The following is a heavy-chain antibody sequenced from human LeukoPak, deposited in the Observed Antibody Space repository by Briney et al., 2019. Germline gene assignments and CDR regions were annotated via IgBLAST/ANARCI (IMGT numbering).Heavy chain of an antibody. CDR3: ARVSSYRGSYYFDY. CDR2: IYYSVST. J-gene: IGHJ4*02. D-gene: IGHD3-16*01. Sequence: SETLSLTCAVYGGSFSGYYWSWIRQRPGKGLGWIGYIYYSVSTNYNPSLKSRVTISVDTSKNQFSLKLSSVTAADTAVYYCARVSSYRGSYYFDYWGQGTLVTVSS. V-gene: IGHV4-59*01. CDR1: GGSFSGYY.